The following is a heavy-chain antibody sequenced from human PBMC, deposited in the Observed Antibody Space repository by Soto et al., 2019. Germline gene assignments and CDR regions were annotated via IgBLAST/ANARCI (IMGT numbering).Heavy chain of an antibody. CDR1: GFTVSSNY. CDR3: ARDLGSGSYPYYYYGLDV. V-gene: IGHV3-66*01. CDR2: TYSGSST. D-gene: IGHD3-10*01. J-gene: IGHJ6*02. Sequence: GGSLRLSCAASGFTVSSNYMSWVRQAPGKGLEWVSVTYSGSSTYYADSVKGRFTISRDNSKNTLYLQMNSLRAEDTAVYYCARDLGSGSYPYYYYGLDVWGPGTTVTVSS.